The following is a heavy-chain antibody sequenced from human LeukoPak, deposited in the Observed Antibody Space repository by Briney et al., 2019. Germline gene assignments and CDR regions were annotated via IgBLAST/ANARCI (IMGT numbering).Heavy chain of an antibody. D-gene: IGHD2-8*01. J-gene: IGHJ5*02. CDR3: AKEASYCTNGVCYSRIFDT. CDR2: ISGSGGST. V-gene: IGHV3-23*01. Sequence: GGSLGLSCAASGFTFCSYAMSWVRQALGEGLGWVSAISGSGGSTFYADSVKGRFTMSRDNSKNTLYLQMNSLRAEDTAVYYCAKEASYCTNGVCYSRIFDTWGQGTLVTVSS. CDR1: GFTFCSYA.